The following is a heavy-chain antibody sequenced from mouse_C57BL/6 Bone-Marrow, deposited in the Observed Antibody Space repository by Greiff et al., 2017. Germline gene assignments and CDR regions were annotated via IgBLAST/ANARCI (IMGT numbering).Heavy chain of an antibody. J-gene: IGHJ4*01. V-gene: IGHV14-3*01. CDR3: AVYDGVYAMDY. Sequence: EVQLQQSVAELVRPGASVKLSCTASGFNIQNTYMHWVKQRPEQGLEWIGRIDPANGNTKYAPKFQGKATITADTSSNTAYLQLSSLTSEDTAIYYCAVYDGVYAMDYWGQGTSVTVSS. D-gene: IGHD2-3*01. CDR2: IDPANGNT. CDR1: GFNIQNTY.